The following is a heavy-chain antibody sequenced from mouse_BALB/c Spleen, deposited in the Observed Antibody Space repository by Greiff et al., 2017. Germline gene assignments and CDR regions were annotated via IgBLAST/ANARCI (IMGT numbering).Heavy chain of an antibody. D-gene: IGHD2-10*01. V-gene: IGHV2-9*02. CDR2: IWAGGST. Sequence: QVQLKESGPGLVAPSQSLSITCTVSGFSLTSYGVHWVRQPPGKGLEWLGVIWAGGSTNYNSALMSRLSISKDNSKSQVFLKMNSLQTDDTAMYYCAKSYYGNYGTFYYFDYWGQGTTLTVSS. CDR3: AKSYYGNYGTFYYFDY. CDR1: GFSLTSYG. J-gene: IGHJ2*01.